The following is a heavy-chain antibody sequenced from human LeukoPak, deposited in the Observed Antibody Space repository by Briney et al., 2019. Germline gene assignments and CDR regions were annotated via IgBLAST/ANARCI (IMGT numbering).Heavy chain of an antibody. V-gene: IGHV4-59*08. CDR1: GGSISGYF. Sequence: PSETLSLTRTVSGGSISGYFWSWIRQPPGKGLEWIGYIYYSGNANNNPSLKSRVTISLDTSKNQFFLKLSSVTAADTAVYYCARCQSVDTIFGIHCYMDVWGKGSTVTVSS. D-gene: IGHD3-3*01. J-gene: IGHJ6*03. CDR2: IYYSGNA. CDR3: ARCQSVDTIFGIHCYMDV.